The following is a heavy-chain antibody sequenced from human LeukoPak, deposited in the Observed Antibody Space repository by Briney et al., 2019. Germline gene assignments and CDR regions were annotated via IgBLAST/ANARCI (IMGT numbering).Heavy chain of an antibody. CDR1: GYTFTSYD. CDR2: MNPNSGNT. D-gene: IGHD6-6*01. CDR3: ARESIADDAFDI. J-gene: IGHJ3*02. V-gene: IGHV1-8*01. Sequence: ASVKVSCKASGYTFTSYDINWVRQATGQGLEWMGWMNPNSGNTGYAQKFQGRVTMTRNTSISTAYMELSSLRSEDTAVYYCARESIADDAFDIWGQGTMVTVSS.